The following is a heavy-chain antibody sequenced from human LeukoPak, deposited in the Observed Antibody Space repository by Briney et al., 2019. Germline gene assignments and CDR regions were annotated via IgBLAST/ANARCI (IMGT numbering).Heavy chain of an antibody. J-gene: IGHJ5*02. CDR2: INPSGGST. Sequence: ASVKVSCKASGYTFTSYYMHWVRQAPGQGLEWMGIINPSGGSTRYAQKFQGRVTMTRDTSTSTVYMELSSLRSEDTAVYYCARSGYGDYEWFDPWGQGTLVTVSS. CDR1: GYTFTSYY. V-gene: IGHV1-46*01. D-gene: IGHD4-17*01. CDR3: ARSGYGDYEWFDP.